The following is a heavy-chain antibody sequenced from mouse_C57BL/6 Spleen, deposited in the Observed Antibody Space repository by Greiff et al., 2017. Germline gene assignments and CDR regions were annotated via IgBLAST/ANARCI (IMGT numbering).Heavy chain of an antibody. D-gene: IGHD2-1*01. CDR2: INPNNGGT. CDR3: ARGPLYYGNYVNAMDY. J-gene: IGHJ4*01. CDR1: GYTFTDYN. V-gene: IGHV1-18*01. Sequence: VQLQQSGPGLVKPGASVKIPCKASGYTFTDYNMDWVKQSHGKSLEWIGDINPNNGGTIYNQKFKGKATLTVDKSSSTAYMELRSLTSEDTAVYYCARGPLYYGNYVNAMDYWGQGTSVTVSS.